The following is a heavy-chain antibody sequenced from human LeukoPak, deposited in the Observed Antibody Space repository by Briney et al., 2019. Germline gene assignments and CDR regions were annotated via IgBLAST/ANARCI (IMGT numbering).Heavy chain of an antibody. Sequence: GGSLRLSCAASGLTCSHNYVSWVRQAPGKGLEWVSAIHTSGDTCYADSVKGRFTISRDTSKNTLYLQINSLRVEDTAVYYCIVFGDSNHWGQGTLVTVSS. CDR3: IVFGDSNH. D-gene: IGHD4-17*01. CDR2: IHTSGDT. CDR1: GLTCSHNY. V-gene: IGHV3-53*01. J-gene: IGHJ5*02.